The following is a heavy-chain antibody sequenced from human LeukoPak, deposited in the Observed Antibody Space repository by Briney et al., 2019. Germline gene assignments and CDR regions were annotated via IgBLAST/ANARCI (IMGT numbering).Heavy chain of an antibody. D-gene: IGHD3-22*01. CDR1: GFTFSRYW. V-gene: IGHV3-7*01. CDR2: IKRDGSEK. Sequence: GGSLRLSCTASGFTFSRYWMIWVRQAPGKGLEWVANIKRDGSEKYYVDSVKGRFTISRDNAKNSLFLQMNGLRVGDTAVYYCARDASYYDSSGYYDAFDIWGQGTMVTVSS. J-gene: IGHJ3*02. CDR3: ARDASYYDSSGYYDAFDI.